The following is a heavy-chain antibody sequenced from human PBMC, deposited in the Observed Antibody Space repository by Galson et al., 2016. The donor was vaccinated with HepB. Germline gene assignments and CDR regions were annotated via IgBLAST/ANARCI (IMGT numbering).Heavy chain of an antibody. V-gene: IGHV3-30-3*01. J-gene: IGHJ6*03. D-gene: IGHD1-14*01. Sequence: SLRLSCAASGFSFSNWDMHWVRQAPGKGLEWVAVISKSGDITYYGDSVKGRFTISRDNSKNTLDLQMNSLRSEDTAVYYCARDFQLGPPDDMDVWGKGTTVTVS. CDR2: ISKSGDIT. CDR1: GFSFSNWD. CDR3: ARDFQLGPPDDMDV.